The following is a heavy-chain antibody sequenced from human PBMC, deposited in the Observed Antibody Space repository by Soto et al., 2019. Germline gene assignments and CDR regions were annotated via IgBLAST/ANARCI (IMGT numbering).Heavy chain of an antibody. CDR2: INAGNGNT. Sequence: GGLVKVSCKASGYTFTSYAMHWVRQAPGQRLEWMGWINAGNGNTKYSQKFQGRVTITRDTSASTAYMELSSLRSEDTAVYYCASSDPEYSSSLDYWGQGTLVTVSS. V-gene: IGHV1-3*01. CDR1: GYTFTSYA. D-gene: IGHD6-6*01. J-gene: IGHJ4*02. CDR3: ASSDPEYSSSLDY.